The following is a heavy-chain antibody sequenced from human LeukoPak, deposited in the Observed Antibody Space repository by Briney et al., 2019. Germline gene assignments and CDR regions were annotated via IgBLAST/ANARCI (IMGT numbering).Heavy chain of an antibody. CDR2: ISSSSSYI. J-gene: IGHJ4*02. CDR3: AFGQWLPPRVDY. Sequence: GGSLRLSCAASGFTFSSYSMNWVRQAPGKGLEWVSSISSSSSYIYYADSVKGRFTISRDNAKNSLYLQMNSLRAEDTAVYYCAFGQWLPPRVDYWGQGTLVTVSS. D-gene: IGHD6-19*01. V-gene: IGHV3-21*01. CDR1: GFTFSSYS.